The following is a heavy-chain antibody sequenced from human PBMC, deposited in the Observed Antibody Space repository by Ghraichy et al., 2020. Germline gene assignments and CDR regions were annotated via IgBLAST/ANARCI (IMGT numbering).Heavy chain of an antibody. Sequence: SVKVSCKASGGTFSSYAISWVRQAPGQGLEWMGGIIPIFGTANYAQKFQGRVTITADESTSTAYMELSSLRSEDTAVYYCARSNDWSPRRGGSYSNFDYWGQGTLVTVSS. D-gene: IGHD1-26*01. V-gene: IGHV1-69*13. J-gene: IGHJ4*02. CDR1: GGTFSSYA. CDR2: IIPIFGTA. CDR3: ARSNDWSPRRGGSYSNFDY.